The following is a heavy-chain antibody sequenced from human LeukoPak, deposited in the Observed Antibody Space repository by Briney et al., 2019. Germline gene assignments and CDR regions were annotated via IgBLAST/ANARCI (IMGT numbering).Heavy chain of an antibody. Sequence: GGSLRLSCAASGFTFSSYAMSWVRQAPGKGLEWVSAISGSGGSTYYADSVKGRFTISRDNSKNTPYLQMNSLRAEDTAVYYCAKDVKIRFTNWFDPWGQGTLVTVSS. CDR1: GFTFSSYA. CDR2: ISGSGGST. J-gene: IGHJ5*02. CDR3: AKDVKIRFTNWFDP. V-gene: IGHV3-23*01. D-gene: IGHD3-3*01.